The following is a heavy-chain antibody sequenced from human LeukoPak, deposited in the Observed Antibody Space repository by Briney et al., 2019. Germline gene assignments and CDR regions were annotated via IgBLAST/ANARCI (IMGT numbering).Heavy chain of an antibody. CDR3: VKLVVVTATYWYFDV. V-gene: IGHV3-7*01. CDR1: GFTFSQYW. J-gene: IGHJ2*01. Sequence: GVSLTLPCAASGFTFSQYWMVCVRQAPGKGLDWLTNIKHDEIENYLADSVTGGFTISRDNAENSLFLQMNSLRPDDTAVYFCVKLVVVTATYWYFDVWGRGTPITVSS. CDR2: IKHDEIEN. D-gene: IGHD2-21*02.